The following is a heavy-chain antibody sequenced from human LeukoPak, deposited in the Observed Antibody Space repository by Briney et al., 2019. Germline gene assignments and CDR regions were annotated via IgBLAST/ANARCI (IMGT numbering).Heavy chain of an antibody. Sequence: VASVKVSCKASGYTFTSYGISWVRQAPGQGLEWMGWISAYNGNTNYAQKLQGRVTLTTDTSTSTAYMELRSLRSDDTAVYYCARDPNPAVCSGGTCYRAFGFDYWGQGTLVTVSS. CDR2: ISAYNGNT. V-gene: IGHV1-18*01. CDR1: GYTFTSYG. CDR3: ARDPNPAVCSGGTCYRAFGFDY. D-gene: IGHD2-15*01. J-gene: IGHJ4*02.